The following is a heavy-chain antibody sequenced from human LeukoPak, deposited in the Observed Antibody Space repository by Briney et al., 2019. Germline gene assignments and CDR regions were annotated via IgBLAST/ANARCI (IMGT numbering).Heavy chain of an antibody. CDR2: ISSSGSTI. V-gene: IGHV3-48*03. D-gene: IGHD1-26*01. CDR1: GFTFSSYE. CDR3: ARGVGATGGYFDS. J-gene: IGHJ4*02. Sequence: GSLRLSCPASGFTFSSYEMNWVRQAPGKGLEWVSYISSSGSTIYYADSVKGRFTISRDNSKNTLYLQMNSLRAEDRAVYYCARGVGATGGYFDSWGQGTLVTVSS.